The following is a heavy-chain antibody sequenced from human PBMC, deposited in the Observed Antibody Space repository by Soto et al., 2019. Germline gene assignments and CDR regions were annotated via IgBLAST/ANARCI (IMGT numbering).Heavy chain of an antibody. CDR2: IIPIFGTA. CDR1: GGTFSSYA. CDR3: ARATMVRGVIAGGEYYYYGMDV. V-gene: IGHV1-69*13. J-gene: IGHJ6*02. D-gene: IGHD3-10*01. Sequence: SVKISCKASGGTFSSYAISWVRQAPGQGLEWMGGIIPIFGTANYAQKFQGRVTITADESTSTAYMELSSLRSEDTAVYYCARATMVRGVIAGGEYYYYGMDVWGQGTTVTVSS.